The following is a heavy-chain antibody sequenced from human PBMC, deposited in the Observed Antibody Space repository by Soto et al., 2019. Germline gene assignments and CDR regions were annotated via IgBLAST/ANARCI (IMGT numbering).Heavy chain of an antibody. Sequence: PGGSLRLSCAASGFTFSSYWMSWVRQAPGKGLEWVANIKQDGSEKYYVDSVKGRFTISRDNAKNSLYLQMNSLRAEDTAVYYCARVFFEYAGLFDYWGQGTLVTVSS. CDR3: ARVFFEYAGLFDY. D-gene: IGHD3-3*01. J-gene: IGHJ4*02. CDR1: GFTFSSYW. CDR2: IKQDGSEK. V-gene: IGHV3-7*01.